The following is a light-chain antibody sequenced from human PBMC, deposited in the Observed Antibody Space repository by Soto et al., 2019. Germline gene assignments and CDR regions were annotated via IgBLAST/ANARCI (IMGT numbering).Light chain of an antibody. J-gene: IGLJ3*02. V-gene: IGLV2-8*01. Sequence: QSALTQPPSASGSPGQAVTISCTGTSSDVGAYKYVSWYQQYPGKAPKLMIYEVSKRPSGVPDRFSGSKSGNTASLTVSGIQVEDEADYYCTSYAGSNIWVFGGGTKLTVL. CDR2: EVS. CDR3: TSYAGSNIWV. CDR1: SSDVGAYKY.